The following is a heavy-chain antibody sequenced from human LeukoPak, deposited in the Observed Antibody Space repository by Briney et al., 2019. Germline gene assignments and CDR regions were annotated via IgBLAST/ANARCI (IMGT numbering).Heavy chain of an antibody. Sequence: PSETLSLTCTVSGGSISSSSYYWGWIRQPPGKGLEWIGNIYYSGSTNYNPSLKSRVTISVDTSKNQFSLKLSSVTAADTAVYYCARGHFLVGITIFGVVPGRFDPWGQGTLVTVSS. CDR3: ARGHFLVGITIFGVVPGRFDP. D-gene: IGHD3-3*01. CDR1: GGSISSSSYY. CDR2: IYYSGST. J-gene: IGHJ5*02. V-gene: IGHV4-39*07.